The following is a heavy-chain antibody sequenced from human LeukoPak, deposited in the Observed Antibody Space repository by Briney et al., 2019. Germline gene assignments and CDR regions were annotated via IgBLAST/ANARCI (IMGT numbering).Heavy chain of an antibody. CDR2: ISSRGTST. CDR1: GFILSDFG. J-gene: IGHJ4*02. D-gene: IGHD2-2*01. Sequence: GGSLRLSCVASGFILSDFGMNWVRQVPGKGLEWVAFISSRGTSTFYAESVKGRFTISRDTGKKSLDLQMTSLRVEDTAAYYCERVTECSATTCYPLSAFDYWGQGTLVTVSS. CDR3: ERVTECSATTCYPLSAFDY. V-gene: IGHV3-21*04.